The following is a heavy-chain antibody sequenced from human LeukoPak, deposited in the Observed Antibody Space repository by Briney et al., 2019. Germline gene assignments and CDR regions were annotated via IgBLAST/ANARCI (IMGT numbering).Heavy chain of an antibody. D-gene: IGHD6-6*01. CDR1: GGSISSYY. Sequence: SETLSLTCTVSGGSISSYYWSWIRQPAGKGLEWIGRIYTSGSTNYNPSLKSRVTMSVDTSKNQFSLKLSSVTAADTAVYYCARDRGEQLAPYYYYMDVWGKGTTVTVSS. J-gene: IGHJ6*03. CDR2: IYTSGST. CDR3: ARDRGEQLAPYYYYMDV. V-gene: IGHV4-4*07.